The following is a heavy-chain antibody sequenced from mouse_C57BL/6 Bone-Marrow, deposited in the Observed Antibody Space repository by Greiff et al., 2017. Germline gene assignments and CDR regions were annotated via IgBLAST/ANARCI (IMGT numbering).Heavy chain of an antibody. CDR2: IYPRSGNT. CDR3: ARWYYYAMDY. CDR1: GYTFTSYG. J-gene: IGHJ4*01. Sequence: VKLQESGAELARPGASVKLSCKASGYTFTSYGISWVKQRTGQGLEWIGEIYPRSGNTYYNEKFKGKATLTADKSSSTAYMELRSLTSEDSAVYFCARWYYYAMDYWGQGTSVTVSS. V-gene: IGHV1-81*01.